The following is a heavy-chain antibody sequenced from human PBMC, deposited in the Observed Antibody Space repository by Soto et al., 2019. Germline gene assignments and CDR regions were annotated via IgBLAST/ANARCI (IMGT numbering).Heavy chain of an antibody. CDR3: AKTYEPYYYYMDV. CDR1: GGSISSSSYY. CDR2: IYYSGST. Sequence: QLQLQESGPGLVKPSETLSLTCTVSGGSISSSSYYWGWIRQPPGKGLEWIGSIYYSGSTYYNPSLKSRVSISVDTSKNQFSLKLSSVTAADTAVYYCAKTYEPYYYYMDVWGKGTTVTVSS. V-gene: IGHV4-39*01. D-gene: IGHD3-3*01. J-gene: IGHJ6*03.